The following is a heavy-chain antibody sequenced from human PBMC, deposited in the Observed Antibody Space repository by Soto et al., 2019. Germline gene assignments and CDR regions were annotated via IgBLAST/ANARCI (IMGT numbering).Heavy chain of an antibody. CDR1: GFTFSSYW. CDR2: INSDGSST. CDR3: ARGAIGVVVPAAMGC. V-gene: IGHV3-74*01. J-gene: IGHJ4*02. D-gene: IGHD2-2*01. Sequence: EVRLVESGGGLVQPGGSLRLSCAASGFTFSSYWMHWVRQAPGKGLVWVSRINSDGSSTSYADSVKGRFTISRDNAKNTLYLQMNSLRAEDTAVYYCARGAIGVVVPAAMGCWGQGTLVTVSS.